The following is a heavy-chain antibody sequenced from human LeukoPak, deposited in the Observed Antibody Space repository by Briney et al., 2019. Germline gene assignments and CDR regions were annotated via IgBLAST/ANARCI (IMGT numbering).Heavy chain of an antibody. V-gene: IGHV3-74*01. CDR1: GFTFSSYW. CDR2: INSDGSST. D-gene: IGHD3-3*01. CDR3: ARPSLYDFWSGYYN. J-gene: IGHJ4*02. Sequence: PGGSLRLSCAASGFTFSSYWMHWVRQAPGKGLVWVSHINSDGSSTSYADSVKGRFIISRDNAKNTLYLQMNSLRAEDTAVYYCARPSLYDFWSGYYNWGRGTLVTVSS.